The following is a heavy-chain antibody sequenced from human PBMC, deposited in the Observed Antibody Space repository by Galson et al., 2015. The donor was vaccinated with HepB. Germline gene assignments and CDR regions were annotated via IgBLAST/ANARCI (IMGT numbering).Heavy chain of an antibody. V-gene: IGHV3-48*02. CDR3: AREHGHYYYGMDV. CDR2: ISSSSTI. J-gene: IGHJ6*02. Sequence: SLRLSCAASGFTFSSYSMNCVRQAPGKGLEWVSYISSSSTIYYADSVKGRFTISRDNAKNSLYLQMNSLRDEDTAVYYCAREHGHYYYGMDVWGQGTTVTVSS. CDR1: GFTFSSYS.